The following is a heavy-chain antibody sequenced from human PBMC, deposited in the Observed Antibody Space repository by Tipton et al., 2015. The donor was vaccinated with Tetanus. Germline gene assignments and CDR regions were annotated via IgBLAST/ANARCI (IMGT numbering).Heavy chain of an antibody. V-gene: IGHV4-4*07. J-gene: IGHJ4*02. D-gene: IGHD5-24*01. CDR2: ISNGNT. Sequence: TLSLTCTVTRGPISSYYWSWIRQPAGKGLEWIGHISNGNTDYTPSLKSRLTLSVDTSRNQFSMKLRSVTAADTAVYYCARGVTDGYNRRFDYWGQRTLVAVSP. CDR3: ARGVTDGYNRRFDY. CDR1: RGPISSYY.